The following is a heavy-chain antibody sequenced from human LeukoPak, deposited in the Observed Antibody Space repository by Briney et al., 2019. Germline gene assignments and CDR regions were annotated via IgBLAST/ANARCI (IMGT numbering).Heavy chain of an antibody. CDR3: ASGRWEPYDAFDI. J-gene: IGHJ3*02. CDR2: INPNSGGT. V-gene: IGHV1-2*02. Sequence: GASVKVSCKASGGTFSSYAISWVRQAPGQGLEWMGWINPNSGGTNYAQKFQGRVTMTRDTSISTAYMELSRLRSDDTAVYYCASGRWEPYDAFDIWGQGTMVTVSS. CDR1: GGTFSSYA. D-gene: IGHD1-26*01.